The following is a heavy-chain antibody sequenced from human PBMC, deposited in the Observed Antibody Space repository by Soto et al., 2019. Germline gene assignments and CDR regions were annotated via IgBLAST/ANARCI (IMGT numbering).Heavy chain of an antibody. CDR2: ISAYNGNT. Sequence: QVQLVQSGAEVKKPGASVKVSCKASGYTFTSYGISWVRQAPGQGLEWMGWISAYNGNTNYAQKLQGRVTMTTDTSTSTAYMELRSLRSDDTAVYYGARDLTDIVVVPAAMVYYGMDVWGQGTTVTVSS. CDR3: ARDLTDIVVVPAAMVYYGMDV. CDR1: GYTFTSYG. D-gene: IGHD2-2*01. V-gene: IGHV1-18*01. J-gene: IGHJ6*02.